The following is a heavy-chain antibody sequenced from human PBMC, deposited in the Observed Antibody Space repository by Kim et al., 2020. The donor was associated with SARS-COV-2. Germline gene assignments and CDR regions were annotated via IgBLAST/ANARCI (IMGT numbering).Heavy chain of an antibody. Sequence: GESLKISCKGSGYSFTSYWIGWVRQMPGKGLEWMGIIYPGDSDTRYSPSFQGQVTISADKSISTAYLQWSSLKASDTAMYYCARSPPYYDILTGYYRYNWFDPWGQGTLVTVSS. CDR2: IYPGDSDT. D-gene: IGHD3-9*01. CDR1: GYSFTSYW. V-gene: IGHV5-51*01. CDR3: ARSPPYYDILTGYYRYNWFDP. J-gene: IGHJ5*02.